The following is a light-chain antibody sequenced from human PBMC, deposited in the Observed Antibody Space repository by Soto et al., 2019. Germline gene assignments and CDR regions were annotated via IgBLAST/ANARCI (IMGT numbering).Light chain of an antibody. CDR2: WAS. CDR3: HQYYSTPRT. V-gene: IGKV4-1*01. J-gene: IGKJ1*01. Sequence: DIVMTQSPDALAVSLGERATINCKSSQSVLHSPTNNNYLAWYQKKPGQPPKLLIYWASTRESGVPDRFSGSGSGTDFTLTINRLQAEDEAVYYCHQYYSTPRTFDQGTKVEIK. CDR1: QSVLHSPTNNNY.